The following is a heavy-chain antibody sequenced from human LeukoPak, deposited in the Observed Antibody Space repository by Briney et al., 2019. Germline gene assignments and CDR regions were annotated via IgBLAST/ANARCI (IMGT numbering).Heavy chain of an antibody. V-gene: IGHV4-34*01. CDR3: ARGPLITIFGVDRYYFDY. CDR2: INHSGST. D-gene: IGHD3-3*01. Sequence: SATLSLTCAVYGGSFSGYYWSWIRQPPGKGLEWIGEINHSGSTNYNPSLKSRVTISVDTSKNQFSLKLSSVTAADTAVYYCARGPLITIFGVDRYYFDYWGQGTLVTVSS. J-gene: IGHJ4*02. CDR1: GGSFSGYY.